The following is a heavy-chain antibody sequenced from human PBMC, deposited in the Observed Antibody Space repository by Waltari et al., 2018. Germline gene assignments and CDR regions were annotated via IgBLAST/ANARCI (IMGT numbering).Heavy chain of an antibody. V-gene: IGHV4-4*02. Sequence: QVQLQESGPGLVKPSGTLSLTCGVSGASISSDNWWIWVRQPPGKGLEWIGEIHYSGSTNYNPSLKSRVTISLDKSKSQFSLRLTSVTAADTAVYYCARGYYDSSFWGQGTLVTVSS. CDR3: ARGYYDSSF. CDR2: IHYSGST. D-gene: IGHD3-22*01. J-gene: IGHJ4*02. CDR1: GASISSDNW.